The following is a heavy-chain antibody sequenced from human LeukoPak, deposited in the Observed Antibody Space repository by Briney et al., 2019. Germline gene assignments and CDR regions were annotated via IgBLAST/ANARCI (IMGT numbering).Heavy chain of an antibody. CDR1: GYTFTSYG. Sequence: GASVKVSCKASGYTFTSYGISWVRQAPGQGLEWMGWISAYNGNTNYAQKLRGRVTMTTDTSTSTAYMELRSLRSDDTAVYYCARDGPLLAAGAFDIWGQGTMVTVSS. V-gene: IGHV1-18*01. CDR2: ISAYNGNT. CDR3: ARDGPLLAAGAFDI. J-gene: IGHJ3*02. D-gene: IGHD6-13*01.